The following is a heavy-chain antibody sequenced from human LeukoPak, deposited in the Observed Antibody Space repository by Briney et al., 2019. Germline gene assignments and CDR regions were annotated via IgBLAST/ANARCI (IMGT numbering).Heavy chain of an antibody. D-gene: IGHD2-2*01. CDR3: AREAVWYCSSTSCDDY. J-gene: IGHJ4*02. CDR2: ISSSSSYI. V-gene: IGHV3-21*01. Sequence: KPGGSLRLSCAASGFTFSSYSMNWVRQAPGKGLEWVSSISSSSSYIYYADSVKARFTISRDNAKNSLYLQMNSLRAEDTAVYYCAREAVWYCSSTSCDDYWGQGTLVTVSS. CDR1: GFTFSSYS.